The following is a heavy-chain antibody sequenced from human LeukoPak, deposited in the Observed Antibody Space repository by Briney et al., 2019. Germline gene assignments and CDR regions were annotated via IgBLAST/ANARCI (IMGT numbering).Heavy chain of an antibody. CDR3: ARDRGCSSTSCYAGIGWFDP. CDR1: GGSISSYY. CDR2: FYYSGST. V-gene: IGHV4-59*12. Sequence: SETLSLTSTVSGGSISSYYWNWIRQPPGKGLEWIGNFYYSGSTNYNPSLKSRVTISVDTSKNQFSLKLSSVTAADTAVYYCARDRGCSSTSCYAGIGWFDPWGQGTLVTVSS. J-gene: IGHJ5*02. D-gene: IGHD2-2*01.